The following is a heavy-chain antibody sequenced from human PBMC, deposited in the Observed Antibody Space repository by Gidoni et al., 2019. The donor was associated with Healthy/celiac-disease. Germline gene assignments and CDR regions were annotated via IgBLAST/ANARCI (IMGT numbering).Heavy chain of an antibody. D-gene: IGHD1-26*01. CDR3: TTDQPTLDSGSYPGPAFDI. CDR1: GFTFSNAW. CDR2: IKSKPDGGTT. J-gene: IGHJ3*02. V-gene: IGHV3-15*01. Sequence: EVQLVESGGGLVKPGGSLRLSCAASGFTFSNAWMSWVRQAPGKGLEWVGRIKSKPDGGTTDYAAPVKGRFTISRDDSKNTLYLQMNSLKTEDTAVYYCTTDQPTLDSGSYPGPAFDIWGQGTMVTVSS.